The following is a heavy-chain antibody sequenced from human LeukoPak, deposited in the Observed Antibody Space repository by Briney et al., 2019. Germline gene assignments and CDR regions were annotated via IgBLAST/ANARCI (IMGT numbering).Heavy chain of an antibody. D-gene: IGHD4-23*01. J-gene: IGHJ4*02. V-gene: IGHV4-4*07. CDR1: GGSINSYY. Sequence: SETLSLTCTVSGGSINSYYWSWIRQPAGKGLEWIGRIYSSGSTNYNPSLKSRVSMSVDTSKNQCSLKLTSVTAADTAVYYCARGGKATVVTMWGQGILVTVSS. CDR2: IYSSGST. CDR3: ARGGKATVVTM.